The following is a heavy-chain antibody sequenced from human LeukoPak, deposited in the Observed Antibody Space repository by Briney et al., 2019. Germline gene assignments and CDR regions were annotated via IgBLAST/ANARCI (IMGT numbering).Heavy chain of an antibody. CDR3: ASEQQLVRGHDY. J-gene: IGHJ4*02. V-gene: IGHV3-21*01. Sequence: PGGSLRLSCAASGFTFSRYSMNWVRQAPGKGLEWVSSISSSSSYIYYADSVKGRFTISRDNAKNSLYLQMNSLRAEDTAVYYCASEQQLVRGHDYWGQGTLVTVSS. CDR1: GFTFSRYS. D-gene: IGHD6-13*01. CDR2: ISSSSSYI.